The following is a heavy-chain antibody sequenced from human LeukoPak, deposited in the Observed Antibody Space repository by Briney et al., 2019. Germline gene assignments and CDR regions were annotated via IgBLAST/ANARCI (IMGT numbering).Heavy chain of an antibody. CDR3: ARDPNGDYIGAFDM. CDR1: EFTFSSYA. D-gene: IGHD4-17*01. CDR2: ITGSSGTT. J-gene: IGHJ3*02. Sequence: GGSLRLSCAASEFTFSSYAMTWVRQAPGKGLEWVSSITGSSGTTQYADSVQGRFAISRDNSKNTLYLQMNSLRAEDTAVYFCARDPNGDYIGAFDMWGRGTMVSVTS. V-gene: IGHV3-23*01.